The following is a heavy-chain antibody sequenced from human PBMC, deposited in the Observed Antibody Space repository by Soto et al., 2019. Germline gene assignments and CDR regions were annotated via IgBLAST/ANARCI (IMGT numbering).Heavy chain of an antibody. D-gene: IGHD6-19*01. CDR1: GYTFTSYD. V-gene: IGHV1-8*01. J-gene: IGHJ6*02. CDR2: MNPNSGNT. Sequence: QVQLVQSGAEVKKPGASVKVSCKASGYTFTSYDINWVRQATGQGLEWMGWMNPNSGNTGYAQKFQGRVTMTRNTSISTAYMELSSLRSEDTAVYYYAREVAGTGGYYYYGMDVWGQGTTVTVSS. CDR3: AREVAGTGGYYYYGMDV.